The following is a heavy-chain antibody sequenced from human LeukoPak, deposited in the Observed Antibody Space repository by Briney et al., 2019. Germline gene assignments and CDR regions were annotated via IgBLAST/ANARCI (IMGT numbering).Heavy chain of an antibody. CDR1: GGSFSGYY. D-gene: IGHD6-13*01. V-gene: IGHV4-34*01. CDR2: INHSGST. Sequence: PSETLSLTCAVYGGSFSGYYWSWIRQPPGKGLEWIGEINHSGSTNYIPSLKSRVTISVDTSKNQFSLKLSSVTAADTAVYYCATYSSRVYYYYYMDVWGKGTTVTVSS. J-gene: IGHJ6*03. CDR3: ATYSSRVYYYYYMDV.